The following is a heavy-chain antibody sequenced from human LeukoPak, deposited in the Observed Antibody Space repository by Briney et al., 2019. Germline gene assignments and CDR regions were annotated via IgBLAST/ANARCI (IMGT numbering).Heavy chain of an antibody. Sequence: ASVKVSCKASGYTFTSYGINWVRQATGQGLEWMGWMNPNSGNTAYAQKFQGRVTITRNTSISTAYMELSSLRSEDTAIYYCAREDYYDSGSSDYWGQGTPVTVSS. CDR2: MNPNSGNT. V-gene: IGHV1-8*03. CDR1: GYTFTSYG. CDR3: AREDYYDSGSSDY. J-gene: IGHJ4*02. D-gene: IGHD3-22*01.